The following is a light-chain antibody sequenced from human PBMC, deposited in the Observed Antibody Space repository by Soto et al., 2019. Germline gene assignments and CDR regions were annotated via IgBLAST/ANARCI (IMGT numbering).Light chain of an antibody. CDR1: SSDVGGYNY. V-gene: IGLV2-14*01. CDR3: SSYTSSSTPYV. CDR2: EVR. Sequence: QSVLAQPASVSGSPGQSITISCTGTSSDVGGYNYVSWYQQHPGKAPKLMIYEVRNRPSGVSNRFSGSKSGNTASLTIPGLQAEDEADYYCSSYTSSSTPYVFGTGTKVTVL. J-gene: IGLJ1*01.